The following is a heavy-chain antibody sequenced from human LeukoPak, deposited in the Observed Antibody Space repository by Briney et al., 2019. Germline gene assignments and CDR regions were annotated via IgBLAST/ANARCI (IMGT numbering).Heavy chain of an antibody. Sequence: GGSLRLSCAASGFTFSSYSMNWVRQAPGKGLEWVSSISSSSYIYYADSVKGRFTISRDNAKNSLYLQMNSLRAEDTAVYYCARGSLNDDTFDYWGQGTLVTVSS. J-gene: IGHJ4*02. D-gene: IGHD1-1*01. CDR2: ISSSSYI. CDR3: ARGSLNDDTFDY. CDR1: GFTFSSYS. V-gene: IGHV3-21*01.